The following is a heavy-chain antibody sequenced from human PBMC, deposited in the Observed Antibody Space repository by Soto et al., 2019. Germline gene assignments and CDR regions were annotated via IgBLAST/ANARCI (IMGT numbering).Heavy chain of an antibody. CDR1: GGTFRSYA. D-gene: IGHD4-4*01. CDR3: ARATLPPMTTVRFPYPGGPFDY. J-gene: IGHJ4*02. CDR2: IIPIFGTA. Sequence: GASVKVSCKASGGTFRSYAISWVRQAPGQGLEWMGGIIPIFGTANYAQKFQGRVTITADESTSTAYMELSSLRSEDTAVYYCARATLPPMTTVRFPYPGGPFDYWGQGTLVTVSS. V-gene: IGHV1-69*13.